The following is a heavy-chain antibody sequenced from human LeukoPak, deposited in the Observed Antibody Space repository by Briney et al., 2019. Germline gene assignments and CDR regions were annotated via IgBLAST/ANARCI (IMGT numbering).Heavy chain of an antibody. CDR3: ATPPPKLKHYGDYYWYFDL. J-gene: IGHJ2*01. CDR1: GYTLTELS. CDR2: FDPEDGET. V-gene: IGHV1-24*01. Sequence: ASVKVSCKVPGYTLTELSMHWVRQAPGKGLEWMGGFDPEDGETIYAQKFQGRVTMTEDTSTDTACMELSSLRSEDTAVYYCATPPPKLKHYGDYYWYFDLWGRGTLVTVSS. D-gene: IGHD4-17*01.